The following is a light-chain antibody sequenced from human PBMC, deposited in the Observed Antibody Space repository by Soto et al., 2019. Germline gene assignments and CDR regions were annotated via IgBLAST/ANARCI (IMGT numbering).Light chain of an antibody. CDR3: QQYDNLPLT. V-gene: IGKV1-33*01. CDR1: QDISNY. Sequence: DIQMTQSPSSLSASVGDRVTITCQASQDISNYLNWYQQKPGKAPKLLIYDASNLETGVPSRFSGSGSGTDFTFAISSLQPQDIATYYCQQYDNLPLTFDGVTKVEIK. J-gene: IGKJ4*01. CDR2: DAS.